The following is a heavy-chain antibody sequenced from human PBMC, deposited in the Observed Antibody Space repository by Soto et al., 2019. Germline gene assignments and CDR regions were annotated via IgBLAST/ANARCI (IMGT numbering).Heavy chain of an antibody. V-gene: IGHV4-31*03. J-gene: IGHJ4*02. D-gene: IGHD4-4*01. CDR3: ERVNSNYMNDY. CDR2: IYYSGST. CDR1: GGSISSGGYY. Sequence: SETLSLTCTVSGGSISSGGYYWSWIRQHPGKGLEWIGYIYYSGSTYYNPSLKSRVTISVDTSKNQFSLKLSSVTAADTAMYYRERVNSNYMNDYWGQGTMVTVYS.